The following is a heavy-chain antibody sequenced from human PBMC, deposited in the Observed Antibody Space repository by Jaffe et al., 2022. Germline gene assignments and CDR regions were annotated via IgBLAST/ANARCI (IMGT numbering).Heavy chain of an antibody. J-gene: IGHJ5*02. D-gene: IGHD3-10*01. CDR2: INTNTGNP. V-gene: IGHV7-4-1*02. CDR1: GYTFTSYA. Sequence: QVQLVQSGSELKKPGASVKVSCKASGYTFTSYAMNWVRQAPGQGLEWMGWINTNTGNPTYAQGFTGRFVFSLDTSVSTAYLQISSLKAEDTAVYYCARDRAGELLWFRESLPDNWFDPWGQGTLVTVSS. CDR3: ARDRAGELLWFRESLPDNWFDP.